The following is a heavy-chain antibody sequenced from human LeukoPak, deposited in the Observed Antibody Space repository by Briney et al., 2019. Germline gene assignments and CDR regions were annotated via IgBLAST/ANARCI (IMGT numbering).Heavy chain of an antibody. CDR1: GFTFSTYA. V-gene: IGHV3-33*01. D-gene: IGHD3-16*02. CDR2: IWYNGSEQ. CDR3: AREGDSRWGELSP. J-gene: IGHJ1*01. Sequence: GGSLRLSCAASGFTFSTYAIHWVRQAPGKGLEWVAVIWYNGSEQYYADSVKGRFIISRDNSKSTSDLQMNSLRAEDTAVYYCAREGDSRWGELSPWGQGTLVTVSA.